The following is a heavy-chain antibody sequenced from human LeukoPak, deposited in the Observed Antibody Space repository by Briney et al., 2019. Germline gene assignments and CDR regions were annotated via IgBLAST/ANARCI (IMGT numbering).Heavy chain of an antibody. CDR1: GFTFSSYG. CDR2: ISYDGSNK. V-gene: IGHV3-30*03. Sequence: NPGGSLRLSCAASGFTFSSYGIHWVRQAPGKGLEWVAVISYDGSNKYYADSVKGRFTISRDNSKNTLYLQMNSLRDEDTAVYYCARVLRFLEWLQYGMDVWGQGTTVTVSS. D-gene: IGHD3-3*01. CDR3: ARVLRFLEWLQYGMDV. J-gene: IGHJ6*02.